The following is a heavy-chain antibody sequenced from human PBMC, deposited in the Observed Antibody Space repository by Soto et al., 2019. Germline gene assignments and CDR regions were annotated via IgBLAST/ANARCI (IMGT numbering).Heavy chain of an antibody. Sequence: DVQLLESGGGLVQPGGSLRLSCAASGFTFGNYAINWVRLAPGKGLEWVSGISGGGGTTYYADSVKGRFTIFRDTSKNTVFPQMNSLRADDTPVYYCAKGFIVVVTVLRPDDAFDVWGQGTMVTVSS. D-gene: IGHD2-21*02. CDR3: AKGFIVVVTVLRPDDAFDV. V-gene: IGHV3-23*01. J-gene: IGHJ3*01. CDR2: ISGGGGTT. CDR1: GFTFGNYA.